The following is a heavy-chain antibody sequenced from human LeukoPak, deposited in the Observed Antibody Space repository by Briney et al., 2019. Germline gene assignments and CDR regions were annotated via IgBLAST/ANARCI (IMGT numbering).Heavy chain of an antibody. D-gene: IGHD6-13*01. Sequence: GGSLRLSCAASGFTFSSYAMSWVRQAPGKGLEWVSSIGISGGSTYYADSVKGRFTISRDKSKNTLYLQMNSLRAEDTAVYYCARARRGPYSSSWYVSYFDYWGQGTLVTVSS. CDR2: IGISGGST. J-gene: IGHJ4*02. CDR3: ARARRGPYSSSWYVSYFDY. CDR1: GFTFSSYA. V-gene: IGHV3-23*01.